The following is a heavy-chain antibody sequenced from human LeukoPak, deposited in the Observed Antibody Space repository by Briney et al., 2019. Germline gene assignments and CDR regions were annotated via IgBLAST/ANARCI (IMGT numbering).Heavy chain of an antibody. CDR3: ARETRGVDP. CDR1: GDFITAYY. V-gene: IGHV4-59*01. J-gene: IGHJ5*02. D-gene: IGHD1-1*01. Sequence: SETLSLTCTVSGDFITAYYWSWIRQPPGKGLEWIGYIYYSGSTNYNPSLKSRVTISVDTSKNQFSLKLSSVTAADTAVYYCARETRGVDPWGQGTLVTVSS. CDR2: IYYSGST.